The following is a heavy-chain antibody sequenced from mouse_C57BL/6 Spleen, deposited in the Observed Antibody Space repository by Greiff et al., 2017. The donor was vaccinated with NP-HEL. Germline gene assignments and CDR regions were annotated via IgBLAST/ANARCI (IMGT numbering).Heavy chain of an antibody. V-gene: IGHV1-55*01. J-gene: IGHJ2*01. D-gene: IGHD1-1*01. CDR3: ARIITTVVAGFDY. CDR1: GYTFTSYW. Sequence: QVHVKQPGAELVKPGASVKMSCKASGYTFTSYWITWVKQRPGQGLAWIGDIYPGSGSTNYNEKFKSKATLTVDTSSSTAYMQLSSLTSEDSAVYYCARIITTVVAGFDYWGKGTTLTVSS. CDR2: IYPGSGST.